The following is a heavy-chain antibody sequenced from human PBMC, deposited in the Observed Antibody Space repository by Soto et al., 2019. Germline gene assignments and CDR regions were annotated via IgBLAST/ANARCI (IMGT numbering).Heavy chain of an antibody. V-gene: IGHV3-23*01. CDR1: GFTFSSYA. Sequence: GGSLRLSCAASGFTFSSYAMSWVRQAPGKGLEWVSAISGSGGSTYYADSVKGRFTISRDNSKNTLYLQMNSLRAEDTAVYYYAKDLDYYDSSGPDAFDIWGQGTMVTVSS. CDR2: ISGSGGST. J-gene: IGHJ3*02. D-gene: IGHD3-22*01. CDR3: AKDLDYYDSSGPDAFDI.